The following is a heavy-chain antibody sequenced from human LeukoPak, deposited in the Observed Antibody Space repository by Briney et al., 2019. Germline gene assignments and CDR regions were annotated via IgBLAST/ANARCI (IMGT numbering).Heavy chain of an antibody. D-gene: IGHD6-19*01. CDR2: ISTGGSI. V-gene: IGHV3-11*01. Sequence: GGSLRLSCAASGFTFSDYYVSWIRQAPGKGLEWVSHISTGGSIYYADSVKGRFTISRDNAKNSVSLVMNSLRVEDTAIYYCVRALSGTPDYWGQGTLVTVPS. J-gene: IGHJ4*02. CDR3: VRALSGTPDY. CDR1: GFTFSDYY.